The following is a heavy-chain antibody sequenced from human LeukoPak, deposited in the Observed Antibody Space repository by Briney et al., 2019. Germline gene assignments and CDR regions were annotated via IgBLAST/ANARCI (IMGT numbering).Heavy chain of an antibody. Sequence: GGSLRLSCAAPGFTFSPYTMHWFRQPPGKGLEWISYINTGSTTIYYADSVKGRFTVSRDNAKNSLYPHMNSLRAEDTAVYYCARDSSVCEFDVWGQGTMVTVSS. CDR1: GFTFSPYT. D-gene: IGHD6-6*01. CDR3: ARDSSVCEFDV. J-gene: IGHJ3*01. V-gene: IGHV3-48*01. CDR2: INTGSTTI.